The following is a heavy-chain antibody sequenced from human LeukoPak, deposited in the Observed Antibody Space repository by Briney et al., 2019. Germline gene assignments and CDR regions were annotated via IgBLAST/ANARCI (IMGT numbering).Heavy chain of an antibody. CDR3: SRHGLAGCIGGRCFTSFHYYGMDV. CDR2: IFSVNSDS. CDR1: DSFFTDYW. D-gene: IGHD2-15*01. J-gene: IGHJ6*02. Sequence: GASLKISSQGSDSFFTDYWIGWVRLLPVQGMDTMRIIFSVNSDSKYSLSFQGQVTISVDKSISTAYLQWSSLKASDSAMYYGSRHGLAGCIGGRCFTSFHYYGMDVWGQGTTVTVSS. V-gene: IGHV5-51*01.